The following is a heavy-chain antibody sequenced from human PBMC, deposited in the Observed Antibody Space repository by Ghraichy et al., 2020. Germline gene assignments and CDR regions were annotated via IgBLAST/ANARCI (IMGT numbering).Heavy chain of an antibody. D-gene: IGHD6-13*01. V-gene: IGHV4-59*01. Sequence: SETLSLTCTVSGGSISSYYWSWIRQPPGKGLEWIGYIYYSGSTNYNPSLKSRVTISVDTSKNQFSLKLSSVTAADTAVYYCARELAAAGQFDYWGQGTLVTVSS. CDR2: IYYSGST. CDR3: ARELAAAGQFDY. J-gene: IGHJ4*02. CDR1: GGSISSYY.